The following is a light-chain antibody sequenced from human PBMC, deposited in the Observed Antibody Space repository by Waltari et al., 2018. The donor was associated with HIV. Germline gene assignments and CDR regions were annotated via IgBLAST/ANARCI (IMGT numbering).Light chain of an antibody. Sequence: QSVLTQPPSVSAAPGQTVAIPCSGSNSNIGHNYVSWYQQLPGTAPKLLISQNYKRPAGTPDRFSGSKSGTSASLDITGLQTGDEADYYCATWDASLNTFLVGGGTKVTVL. J-gene: IGLJ2*01. CDR1: NSNIGHNY. CDR2: QNY. V-gene: IGLV1-51*02. CDR3: ATWDASLNTFL.